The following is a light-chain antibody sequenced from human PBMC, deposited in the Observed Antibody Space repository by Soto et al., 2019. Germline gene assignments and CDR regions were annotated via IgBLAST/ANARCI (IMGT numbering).Light chain of an antibody. CDR2: DVS. J-gene: IGLJ2*01. V-gene: IGLV2-11*01. Sequence: QSALTHPRSVSGAPGQSVTISCTGTSSDVGGYNYVSWYQQHPGKAPKLMIYDVSKRPSGVPDRFSGSKSGNTASLTISGLQAEDEADYYCCSYAGSYTFVVFGGGTKVTVL. CDR1: SSDVGGYNY. CDR3: CSYAGSYTFVV.